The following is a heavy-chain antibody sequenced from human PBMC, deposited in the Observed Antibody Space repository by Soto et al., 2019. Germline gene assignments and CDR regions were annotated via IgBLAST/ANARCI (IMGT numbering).Heavy chain of an antibody. Sequence: EVQLVESGGGLVQPGGSLRLSCAASGFTFSSYSMNWVRQAPGKGLEWVSYISSSSSTIYYADSVKGRFTISRDNAKNSMYLQMNSLRDEDTAVYYCAREFREIVVVIVYYYGMDVWGQGTTVTVSS. J-gene: IGHJ6*02. CDR2: ISSSSSTI. D-gene: IGHD3-22*01. CDR1: GFTFSSYS. V-gene: IGHV3-48*02. CDR3: AREFREIVVVIVYYYGMDV.